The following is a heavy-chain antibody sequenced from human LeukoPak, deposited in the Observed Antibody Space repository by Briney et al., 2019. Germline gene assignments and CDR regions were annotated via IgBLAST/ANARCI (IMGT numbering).Heavy chain of an antibody. J-gene: IGHJ4*02. CDR3: AGGPMVRGLDY. CDR1: GFGFSDSY. D-gene: IGHD3-10*01. V-gene: IGHV3-11*04. CDR2: ISGSGSDI. Sequence: GGSLRLSCVVSGFGFSDSYMTWIRQTPGKGLEWLAYISGSGSDIYYADSVKGRFTISRDNAKNSLYLQMNSLRAEDTAVYYCAGGPMVRGLDYWGQGTLVTVSS.